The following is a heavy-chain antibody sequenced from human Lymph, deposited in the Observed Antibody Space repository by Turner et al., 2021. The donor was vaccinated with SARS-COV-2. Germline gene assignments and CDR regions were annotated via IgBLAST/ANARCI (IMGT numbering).Heavy chain of an antibody. CDR1: GYTFTDTY. CDR2: INPNSGGT. Sequence: QVQLVQSGAEVKKPGASWKVSCKASGYTFTDTYMHWVRQAPGQGLAWMGWINPNSGGTDYAQKFQGRVTVTRDASFNTAYMELTRLRSDDTAVYYCARGGLYYYDSSAYYNDAFDIWGQGTMVTVSS. D-gene: IGHD3-22*01. J-gene: IGHJ3*02. V-gene: IGHV1-2*02. CDR3: ARGGLYYYDSSAYYNDAFDI.